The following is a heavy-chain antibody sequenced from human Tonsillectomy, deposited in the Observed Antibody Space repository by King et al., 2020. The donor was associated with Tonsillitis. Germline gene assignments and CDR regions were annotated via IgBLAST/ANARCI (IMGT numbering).Heavy chain of an antibody. D-gene: IGHD3-22*01. CDR1: GGSISSYY. J-gene: IGHJ3*02. CDR2: IYYSGST. CDR3: ARDDSSGYYFDAFDI. V-gene: IGHV4-59*01. Sequence: VQLQQSGPGRVKPSETLSLTCTVSGGSISSYYWSWIRQPPGKGLEWIGYIYYSGSTNYNPSLKSRVTISVDTSKNQFSLKLSSVTAADTAVYYCARDDSSGYYFDAFDIWGQGTMVTVSS.